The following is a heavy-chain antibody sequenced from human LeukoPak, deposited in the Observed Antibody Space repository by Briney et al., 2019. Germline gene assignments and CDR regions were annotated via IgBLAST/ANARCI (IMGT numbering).Heavy chain of an antibody. V-gene: IGHV5-51*01. D-gene: IGHD6-13*01. Sequence: GESLKISCKGSGYSSTSYWIGWVRQMPGKGLEWMGIIYPGDSDTRYSPSFQGQVTISADRSISTAYLQWSSLKASDTAMYYCARGAASFSDTFDIWGQGTMVTVSS. CDR3: ARGAASFSDTFDI. CDR2: IYPGDSDT. J-gene: IGHJ3*02. CDR1: GYSSTSYW.